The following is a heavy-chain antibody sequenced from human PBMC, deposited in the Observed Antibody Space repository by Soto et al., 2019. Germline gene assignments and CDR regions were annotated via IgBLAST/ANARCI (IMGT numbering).Heavy chain of an antibody. J-gene: IGHJ3*02. V-gene: IGHV3-23*01. Sequence: LRLSCVASGFTFSSYAMSWVRQAPGKGLEWVSAISGSGGSTYYADSVKGRFTISRDNSKNTLYLQMNSLRAEDTAVYYCAAAGTAYDAFDIWGQGTMVTVSS. CDR1: GFTFSSYA. D-gene: IGHD6-13*01. CDR3: AAAGTAYDAFDI. CDR2: ISGSGGST.